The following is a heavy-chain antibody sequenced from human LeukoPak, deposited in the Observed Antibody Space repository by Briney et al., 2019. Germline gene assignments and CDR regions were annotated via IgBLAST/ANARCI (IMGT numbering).Heavy chain of an antibody. Sequence: GGSLRLSCAASGFTFSSYGMSWVRQAPGKGLEWVSAISGSGGSTYYADSVKGRFTISRDNSKNTLYLQMNSLRAEDTAVYYCAKDLGLLWFGELLYRDDAFDIWGQGTMVTVSS. D-gene: IGHD3-10*01. J-gene: IGHJ3*02. CDR3: AKDLGLLWFGELLYRDDAFDI. CDR2: ISGSGGST. V-gene: IGHV3-23*01. CDR1: GFTFSSYG.